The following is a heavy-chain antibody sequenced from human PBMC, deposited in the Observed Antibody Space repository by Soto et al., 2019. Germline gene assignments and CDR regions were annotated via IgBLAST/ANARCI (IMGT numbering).Heavy chain of an antibody. CDR1: GGTFNNYT. V-gene: IGHV1-69*13. J-gene: IGHJ6*01. CDR2: ILPVFGTT. Sequence: SGKVSCKASGGTFNNYTISWLRQAPGQGLEWMGGILPVFGTTNYEQKLQGRVTITADASTSTAYMELSSLRSAHTCVYYCARSSPYIFIRTPGGNQYYYGMDDRGQGTTVAVSS. CDR3: ARSSPYIFIRTPGGNQYYYGMDD. D-gene: IGHD2-8*02.